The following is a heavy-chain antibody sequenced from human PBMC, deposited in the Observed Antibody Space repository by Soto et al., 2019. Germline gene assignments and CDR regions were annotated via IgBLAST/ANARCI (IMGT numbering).Heavy chain of an antibody. CDR3: TKYRRTDAEGYSFDY. J-gene: IGHJ4*02. CDR1: GGSISGSY. D-gene: IGHD2-15*01. Sequence: QVQLQESGPGLVKPSETLSLTCTVSGGSISGSYWSWIRQTPGKVLEWVGYIHYSGSTIYNPSLKSRVTMSVDSAKNQFSLQLSSVTAADTAVYFCTKYRRTDAEGYSFDYWGQGALVTVSS. CDR2: IHYSGST. V-gene: IGHV4-59*01.